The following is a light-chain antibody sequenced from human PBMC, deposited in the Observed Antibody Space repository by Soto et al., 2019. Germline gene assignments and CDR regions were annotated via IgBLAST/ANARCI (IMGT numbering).Light chain of an antibody. J-gene: IGLJ1*01. Sequence: QSALTQPASVSGSPGQSITISCTGTSSDVGGYNYVSWYQQHPGKAPKFMIYDVTNRPSGVSNRFSGSKSGNTASLTISGLQAEDEADYYCRSYTSPSTYVFGTGTKLTVL. V-gene: IGLV2-14*01. CDR2: DVT. CDR3: RSYTSPSTYV. CDR1: SSDVGGYNY.